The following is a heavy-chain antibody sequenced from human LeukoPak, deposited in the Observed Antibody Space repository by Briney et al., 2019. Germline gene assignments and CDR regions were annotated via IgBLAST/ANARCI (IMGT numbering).Heavy chain of an antibody. CDR3: ITGDYHFLNDFYPPNHYFDY. CDR2: IKGETAAGAP. J-gene: IGHJ4*02. V-gene: IGHV3-15*01. D-gene: IGHD3-3*01. Sequence: GGSLRLSCAASGLTFTSAWMSWVRQAPGKGLEWVGRIKGETAAGAPDYVASVKGRFTISRDDSKNTLFLQMNSLKTEDTAVYYCITGDYHFLNDFYPPNHYFDYWGQGTLVTVSS. CDR1: GLTFTSAW.